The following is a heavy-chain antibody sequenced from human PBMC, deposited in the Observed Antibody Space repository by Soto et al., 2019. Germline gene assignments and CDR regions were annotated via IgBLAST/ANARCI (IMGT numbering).Heavy chain of an antibody. D-gene: IGHD1-26*01. CDR1: GFTFRTYA. J-gene: IGHJ3*02. Sequence: GGSLRLSCAASGFTFRTYAMSWVRQAPGKGLEWVSGMSGSGGTVDYAESVKGRFTISRDNSKSTLYLQMDRLRAEDTAVYYCAKDMVSLNSVWDAFDIWGQGTTVTVS. CDR2: MSGSGGTV. V-gene: IGHV3-23*01. CDR3: AKDMVSLNSVWDAFDI.